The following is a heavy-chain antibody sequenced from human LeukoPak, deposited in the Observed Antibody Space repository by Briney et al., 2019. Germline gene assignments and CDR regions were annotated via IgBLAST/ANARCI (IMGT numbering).Heavy chain of an antibody. D-gene: IGHD5-12*01. CDR3: ARDSGYEEPNYYYGMDV. CDR1: GYTFTSYG. CDR2: ISAYNGNT. Sequence: GASVKVSCKASGYTFTSYGIRWVRQAPGQGLEWMGWISAYNGNTNYAQKLQGRVTMTTDTSTSTAYMELRSLRSEDTAVYYCARDSGYEEPNYYYGMDVWGQGTTVTVSS. J-gene: IGHJ6*02. V-gene: IGHV1-18*01.